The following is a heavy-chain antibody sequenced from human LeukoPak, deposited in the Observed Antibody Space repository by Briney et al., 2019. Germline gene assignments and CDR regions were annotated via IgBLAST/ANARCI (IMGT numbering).Heavy chain of an antibody. V-gene: IGHV3-9*01. CDR1: GFTFDDYA. CDR2: ISWNSGSI. CDR3: AGEVPAATYYYYYGMDV. Sequence: GRSLRLSCAASGFTFDDYAMHWVRQAPGKGLEWVSGISWNSGSIGYADSVKGRFTISRDNAKNSLYLQMNSLRAEDTALYYCAGEVPAATYYYYYGMDVWGQGTTVTVSS. D-gene: IGHD2-2*01. J-gene: IGHJ6*02.